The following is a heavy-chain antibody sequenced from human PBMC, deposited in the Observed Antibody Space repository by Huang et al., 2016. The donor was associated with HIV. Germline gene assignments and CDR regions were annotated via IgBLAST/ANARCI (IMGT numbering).Heavy chain of an antibody. V-gene: IGHV1-18*04. D-gene: IGHD3-16*01. Sequence: QIHLVQSGPEVKQPGASVKVSCKASGYKFHSYVITWVRQTPGQGLEWMGWISADNVSTRFAQKFQARLTMTTDVSTSTAYLELRGLGLDDTAVYYCARTKGEFDFWGQGALVTVSS. CDR2: ISADNVST. J-gene: IGHJ4*02. CDR3: ARTKGEFDF. CDR1: GYKFHSYV.